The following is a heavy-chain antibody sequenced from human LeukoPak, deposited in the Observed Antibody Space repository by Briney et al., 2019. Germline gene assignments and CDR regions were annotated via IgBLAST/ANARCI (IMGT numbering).Heavy chain of an antibody. D-gene: IGHD2-2*02. CDR2: INHSGST. J-gene: IGHJ6*03. CDR1: GGSFSGYY. V-gene: IGHV4-34*01. Sequence: PSETLSLTCAVYGGSFSGYYWSWIRQPPGKGLEWIGEINHSGSTNYNPSLKSRVTISVDTSKNQFSLNLSSVTAADTAVYYCARAVGYQLLYGYYYYMDVWGKGTTVTVSS. CDR3: ARAVGYQLLYGYYYYMDV.